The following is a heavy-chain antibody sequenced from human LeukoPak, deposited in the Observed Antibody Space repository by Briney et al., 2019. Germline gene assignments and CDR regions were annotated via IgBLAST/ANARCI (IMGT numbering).Heavy chain of an antibody. CDR1: GYSFISYG. V-gene: IGHV1-18*01. Sequence: ASVKVSCKASGYSFISYGLYWVRQAPGQGLEWMEWISPYNGNTNYAQNLQGRVTMTTDTSTSTAYMELRSLRSDDTAVYYCARVDNGGFTWSLYYFDYWGQGTLVTVSS. J-gene: IGHJ4*02. CDR3: ARVDNGGFTWSLYYFDY. D-gene: IGHD1-14*01. CDR2: ISPYNGNT.